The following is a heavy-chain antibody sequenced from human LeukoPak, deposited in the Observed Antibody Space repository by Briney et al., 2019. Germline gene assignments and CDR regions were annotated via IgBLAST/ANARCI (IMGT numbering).Heavy chain of an antibody. CDR3: ARDNSVRDEAWWFNP. V-gene: IGHV1-69*13. Sequence: ASVKVSCKASGGTFSSYAISWVRQAPGQGLEWMGGVIPIFGTANYAQKFQGRVTITADESTSTAYMELSSLRSEDTAVYYCARDNSVRDEAWWFNPWGQGTLVTVSS. D-gene: IGHD5-24*01. CDR1: GGTFSSYA. CDR2: VIPIFGTA. J-gene: IGHJ5*02.